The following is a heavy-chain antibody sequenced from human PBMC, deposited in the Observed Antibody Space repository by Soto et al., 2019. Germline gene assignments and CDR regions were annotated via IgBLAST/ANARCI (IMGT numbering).Heavy chain of an antibody. J-gene: IGHJ4*02. Sequence: LRLSCAASGFTLSMYWMHWVRQVPGKGPEWVSRINDDGISTNYADSVKGRFTISRDNAKNTLYLQMNALRVEDTAVYYCTGGPRSTSTGTGAFWGQGTLVTVSS. CDR2: INDDGIST. D-gene: IGHD1-1*01. CDR3: TGGPRSTSTGTGAF. V-gene: IGHV3-74*01. CDR1: GFTLSMYW.